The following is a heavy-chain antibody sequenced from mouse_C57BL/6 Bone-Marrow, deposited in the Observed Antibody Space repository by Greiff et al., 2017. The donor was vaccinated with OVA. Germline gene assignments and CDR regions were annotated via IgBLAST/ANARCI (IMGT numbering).Heavy chain of an antibody. D-gene: IGHD6-2*01. CDR2: IHPNSGST. Sequence: QVQLQQPGAELVKPGASVKLSCKASGYTFTSYWMHWVKQRPVQGLEWIGMIHPNSGSTNYNEKFKSKATLTVDKSSSTAYMQLSSLTSDDSAFSYCARILSVYAMDYWGPGTSVTVSS. V-gene: IGHV1-64*01. CDR3: ARILSVYAMDY. CDR1: GYTFTSYW. J-gene: IGHJ4*01.